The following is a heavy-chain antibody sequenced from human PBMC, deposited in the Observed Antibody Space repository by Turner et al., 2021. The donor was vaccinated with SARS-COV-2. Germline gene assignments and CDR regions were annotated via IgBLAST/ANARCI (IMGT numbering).Heavy chain of an antibody. CDR2: IYYSAST. Sequence: QVQLQESGPGLVKPSQTLSLTCTVSGGSISSGGYYWSWIRQHPGKGLEWIGNIYYSASTYYNSSLKSRVTISVDTSKNQFSLKLSSVTAADTAVYYCAGQLWLRGAFDIWGQGTMVTVSS. CDR3: AGQLWLRGAFDI. V-gene: IGHV4-31*03. CDR1: GGSISSGGYY. D-gene: IGHD5-18*01. J-gene: IGHJ3*02.